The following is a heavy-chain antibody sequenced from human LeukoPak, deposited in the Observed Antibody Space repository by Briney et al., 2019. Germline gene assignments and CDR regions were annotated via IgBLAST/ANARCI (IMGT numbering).Heavy chain of an antibody. CDR3: ARGIAVAGPNYYYYYGMDV. D-gene: IGHD6-19*01. V-gene: IGHV4-59*01. CDR1: GGSISSYY. CDR2: IYYSGST. J-gene: IGHJ6*02. Sequence: PSETLSLTCTVSGGSISSYYWSWIRQPPGKGLEWIGYIYYSGSTNYNPSLKSRVTISVDTSKNQFSLKLSSVTAADTAVHYCARGIAVAGPNYYYYYGMDVWGQGTTVTVSS.